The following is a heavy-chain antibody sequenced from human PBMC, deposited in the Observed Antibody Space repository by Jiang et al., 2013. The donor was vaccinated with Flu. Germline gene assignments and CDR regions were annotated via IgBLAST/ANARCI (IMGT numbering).Heavy chain of an antibody. CDR2: INTGTGDP. CDR3: AREGYYFDTTGSPRSHGLDV. CDR1: AYSFTEYA. Sequence: VKVSCKASAYSFTEYALTWVRQAPGQGLQWMGWINTGTGDPTYAQAFTGRFVFSSDTSVSTAYLHISGLKPEDTAVYYCAREGYYFDTTGSPRSHGLDVWGQGTAVTVSS. J-gene: IGHJ6*02. D-gene: IGHD3-9*01. V-gene: IGHV7-4-1*02.